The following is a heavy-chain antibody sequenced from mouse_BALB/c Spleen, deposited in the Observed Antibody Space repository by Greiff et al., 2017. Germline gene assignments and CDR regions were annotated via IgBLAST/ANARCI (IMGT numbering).Heavy chain of an antibody. J-gene: IGHJ3*01. V-gene: IGHV5-12-1*01. CDR3: ARPIYDGYSWFAY. Sequence: EVQRVESGGGLVKPGGSLKLSCAASGFAFSSYDMSWVRQTPEKRLEWVAYISSGGGSTYYPDNVKGRFTISRDNAKNTLYLQMSSLKSEDTAMYYCARPIYDGYSWFAYWGQGTLVPVSA. D-gene: IGHD2-3*01. CDR1: GFAFSSYD. CDR2: ISSGGGST.